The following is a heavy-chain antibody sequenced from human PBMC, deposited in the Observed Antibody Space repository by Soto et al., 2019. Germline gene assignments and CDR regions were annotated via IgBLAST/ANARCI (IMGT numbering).Heavy chain of an antibody. D-gene: IGHD3-9*01. Sequence: PGGSLRLSCVASEATGFRFYDYAMHWVRQAPGKGLEWVAGISWKSDIIAYADSVKGRFTISRDNAKNSLYLQVDSLRAEDTALYYCVKDLHDILIGYAGFDIWGQGTMVTVSS. J-gene: IGHJ3*02. V-gene: IGHV3-9*01. CDR1: EATGFRFYDYA. CDR2: ISWKSDII. CDR3: VKDLHDILIGYAGFDI.